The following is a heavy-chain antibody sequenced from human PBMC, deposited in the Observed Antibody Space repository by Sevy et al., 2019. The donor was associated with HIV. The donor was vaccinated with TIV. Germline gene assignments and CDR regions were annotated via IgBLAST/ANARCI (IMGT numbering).Heavy chain of an antibody. CDR1: GFSFSTYG. D-gene: IGHD1-7*01. V-gene: IGHV3-30*02. Sequence: GGSLRLSCAASGFSFSTYGMHWVRQVPGKGLEWVAFIRHDGGNRYYVDSVKGQFTISRDNSMNTLYLQMNSLRPEDTAIYYCAKDPRVTISGTTNYYYYMDVWGKGTTVTVSS. CDR2: IRHDGGNR. CDR3: AKDPRVTISGTTNYYYYMDV. J-gene: IGHJ6*03.